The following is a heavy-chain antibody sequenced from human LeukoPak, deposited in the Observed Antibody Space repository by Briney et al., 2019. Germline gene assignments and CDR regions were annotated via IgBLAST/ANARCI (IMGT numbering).Heavy chain of an antibody. V-gene: IGHV3-33*01. CDR3: ARARYDRTGRTEAFPY. D-gene: IGHD3-22*01. Sequence: GRSLRLSCAASGFTFSIYGMHWVRQAPGKGLEWVAVIWYDGSNKYYADSVKGRFTISRDNSTNTLYLQMNRPRAEDTALENCARARYDRTGRTEAFPYGGQGTLATVSS. J-gene: IGHJ1*01. CDR2: IWYDGSNK. CDR1: GFTFSIYG.